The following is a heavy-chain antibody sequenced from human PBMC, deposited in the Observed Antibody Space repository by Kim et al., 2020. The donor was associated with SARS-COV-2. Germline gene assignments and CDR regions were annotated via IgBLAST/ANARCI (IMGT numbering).Heavy chain of an antibody. Sequence: GGSLRLSCAASGFTFSSYWMHWVRQAPGKGLVWVSRINSDGSSTSYADSVKGRFTISRDNAKNTLYLQMNSLRAEDTAVYYRASSFPYYYDSSVVGGGFDYWGQGTLVTVSS. V-gene: IGHV3-74*01. CDR2: INSDGSST. J-gene: IGHJ4*02. CDR1: GFTFSSYW. CDR3: ASSFPYYYDSSVVGGGFDY. D-gene: IGHD3-22*01.